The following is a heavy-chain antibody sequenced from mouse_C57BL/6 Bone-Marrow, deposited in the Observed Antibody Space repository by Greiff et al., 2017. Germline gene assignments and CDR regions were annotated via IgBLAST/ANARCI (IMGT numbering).Heavy chain of an antibody. CDR3: ARGDSSDSWFAY. CDR1: GFSLTSYG. D-gene: IGHD3-2*02. J-gene: IGHJ3*01. CDR2: IWSGGST. V-gene: IGHV2-2*01. Sequence: VQLQQSGPGLVQPSQSLSITCTVSGFSLTSYGVHWVRQSPGKGLEWLGGIWSGGSTDYNAAFISKLCISKDNSKSQVFFQLNSLQADDTAIYYCARGDSSDSWFAYWGQGTLVTVSA.